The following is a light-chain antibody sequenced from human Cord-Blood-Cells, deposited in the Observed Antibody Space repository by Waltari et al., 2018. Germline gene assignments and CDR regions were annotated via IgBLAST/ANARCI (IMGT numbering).Light chain of an antibody. Sequence: QSALTQPASVSGSPGQSLTISCTGTRSDVGSYNLVSWYQQPPAKAPKLMTYEGSKRPSGVSNRFSGSKSGNTASLTISGLQAEDEADYYCCSYAGSSTWVFGGGTKLTVL. CDR3: CSYAGSSTWV. J-gene: IGLJ3*02. CDR1: RSDVGSYNL. CDR2: EGS. V-gene: IGLV2-23*01.